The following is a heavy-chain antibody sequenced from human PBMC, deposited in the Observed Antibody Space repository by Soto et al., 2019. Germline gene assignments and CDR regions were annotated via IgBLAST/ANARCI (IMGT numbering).Heavy chain of an antibody. CDR1: GFTFSSYA. J-gene: IGHJ4*02. CDR2: ISYDGSNK. V-gene: IGHV3-30-3*01. D-gene: IGHD3-10*02. Sequence: QVQLVESGGGVVQPGRSLRLSCAASGFTFSSYAMHWVRQAPGKGLEWVAVISYDGSNKYYADSVKGRFTISRDNSKNTLYPQMYSLIAVDTAVNYCARYVSRFPPDYWGQGTLVTVSP. CDR3: ARYVSRFPPDY.